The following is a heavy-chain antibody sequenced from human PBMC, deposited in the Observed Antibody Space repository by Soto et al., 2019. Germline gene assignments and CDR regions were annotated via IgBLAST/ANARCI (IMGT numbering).Heavy chain of an antibody. J-gene: IGHJ6*02. D-gene: IGHD2-2*01. Sequence: GGSLRLSCAASGFKFSSYGMHWVRQAPGKGLEWVAVISYDGSNKYYADSVKGRFTISRDNSKDTLYPQMNSLRAEDTAVYYCAKWHCNSTSCYPAYYYYYGMDVWGQGTTVTVSS. CDR1: GFKFSSYG. CDR2: ISYDGSNK. CDR3: AKWHCNSTSCYPAYYYYYGMDV. V-gene: IGHV3-30*18.